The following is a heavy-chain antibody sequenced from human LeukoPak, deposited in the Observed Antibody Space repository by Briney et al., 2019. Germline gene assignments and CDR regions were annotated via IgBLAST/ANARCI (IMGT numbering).Heavy chain of an antibody. CDR1: GFSFGDYY. Sequence: GGSLRLSCAASGFSFGDYYMSWIRQAPGKGLEWVAYISSSGSTIYYADSVKGRFTISRDNAKNSLYLQMNSLRAEDTAVYYCARSRLYSYASYYFDYWGQGTLVTVSS. V-gene: IGHV3-11*01. CDR3: ARSRLYSYASYYFDY. CDR2: ISSSGSTI. D-gene: IGHD5-18*01. J-gene: IGHJ4*02.